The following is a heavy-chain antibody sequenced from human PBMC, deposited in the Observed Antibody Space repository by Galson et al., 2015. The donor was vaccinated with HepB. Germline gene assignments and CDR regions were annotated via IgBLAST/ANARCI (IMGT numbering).Heavy chain of an antibody. CDR3: AKDLRYDSSGYNY. Sequence: SLRLSCAASGFTFSSYAMSRVRQAPGKGLEWVSAISGSGGSTYYADSVKGRFTISRDNSKNTLYLQMNSLRAEDTAVYYCAKDLRYDSSGYNYWGQGTLVTVSS. V-gene: IGHV3-23*01. J-gene: IGHJ4*02. CDR2: ISGSGGST. D-gene: IGHD3-22*01. CDR1: GFTFSSYA.